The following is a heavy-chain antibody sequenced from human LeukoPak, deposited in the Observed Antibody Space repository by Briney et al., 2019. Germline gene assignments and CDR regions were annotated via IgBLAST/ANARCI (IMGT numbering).Heavy chain of an antibody. J-gene: IGHJ5*02. Sequence: ASVKVSCKASGGTFSSYAISWVRQAPGQGLEWVGRIIHILGIANYAQKFQGRVTITADKSTSTAYMELSSLRSEDTAVYYCGRSRRIITMVRGVPGEGYNWFDPGGQGTLVTVSS. CDR3: GRSRRIITMVRGVPGEGYNWFDP. D-gene: IGHD3-10*01. V-gene: IGHV1-69*04. CDR1: GGTFSSYA. CDR2: IIHILGIA.